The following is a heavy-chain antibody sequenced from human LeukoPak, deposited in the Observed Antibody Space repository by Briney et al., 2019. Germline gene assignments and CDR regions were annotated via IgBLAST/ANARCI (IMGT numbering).Heavy chain of an antibody. D-gene: IGHD5-24*01. CDR2: IYTSGST. V-gene: IGHV4-61*02. Sequence: SQTLSLTCSVSNDSISSGRYYWIWIRQPAGKGLEWIGRIYTSGSTNYNPSLKSRVIISVDTSKNQFSLSLSSVTAADTAVYYCARDRTGWLQADYWGPGTLSPSPQ. CDR3: ARDRTGWLQADY. J-gene: IGHJ4*02. CDR1: NDSISSGRYY.